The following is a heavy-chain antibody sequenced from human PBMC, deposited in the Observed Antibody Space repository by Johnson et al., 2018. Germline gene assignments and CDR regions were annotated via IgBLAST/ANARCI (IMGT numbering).Heavy chain of an antibody. D-gene: IGHD3-22*01. CDR1: GFSFKSYW. CDR3: ARVTTDFYDSSGYGFQH. CDR2: IKEDGGEK. J-gene: IGHJ1*01. V-gene: IGHV3-7*01. Sequence: VQLVQSGGGLVHPGGSLRLSCAASGFSFKSYWMSWVRQTPGKGLEWVANIKEDGGEKYYVGSVKGRFTISRDNAKNSLYLQMNSLRAEDTAVYYCARVTTDFYDSSGYGFQHWGQGTLVTVSS.